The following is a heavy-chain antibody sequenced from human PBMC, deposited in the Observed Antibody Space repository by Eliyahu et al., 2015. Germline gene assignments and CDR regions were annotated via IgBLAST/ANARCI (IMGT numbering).Heavy chain of an antibody. CDR3: AHSLGYCSGGSCSYFDY. CDR1: GFSPXPXGVG. D-gene: IGHD2-15*01. Sequence: QITLKESGPTLVKPTQTLTLTCTFXGFSPXPXGVGVGWIRQPPGKXLEWLALIYWNDDKRYSPSLKSRLTITKDTSKNQVVLTMTNMDPVDTATYYCAHSLGYCSGGSCSYFDYWGQXTLVTVSS. V-gene: IGHV2-5*01. CDR2: IYWNDDK. J-gene: IGHJ4*02.